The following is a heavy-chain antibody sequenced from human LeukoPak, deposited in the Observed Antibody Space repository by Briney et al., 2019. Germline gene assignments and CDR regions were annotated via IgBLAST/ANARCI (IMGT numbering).Heavy chain of an antibody. D-gene: IGHD5-18*01. J-gene: IGHJ4*02. Sequence: PAETLSLTCSVSGVSIISYGYYWTWIRQYPGKGLEWIGNIFYNGTTYYNPSFKGRVTVSGDTSKNQFSLNLNSLTAADTAVYYCARGRMDTALAFFFDYWGQGTLVTVSS. V-gene: IGHV4-31*03. CDR3: ARGRMDTALAFFFDY. CDR2: IFYNGTT. CDR1: GVSIISYGYY.